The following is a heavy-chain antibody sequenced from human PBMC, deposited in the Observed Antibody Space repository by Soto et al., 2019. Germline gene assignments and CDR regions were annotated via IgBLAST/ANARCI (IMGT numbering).Heavy chain of an antibody. Sequence: GGSLRLSCAASGLTFSSYWMSWVRQAPGKGLEWVANIKQDGSEKYYVDSVKGRFTISRDNAKNSLYLQMNSLRAEDTAVYYCARIEDTIDAFDIWGQGTMVTVSS. CDR2: IKQDGSEK. V-gene: IGHV3-7*01. CDR1: GLTFSSYW. J-gene: IGHJ3*02. D-gene: IGHD2-2*01. CDR3: ARIEDTIDAFDI.